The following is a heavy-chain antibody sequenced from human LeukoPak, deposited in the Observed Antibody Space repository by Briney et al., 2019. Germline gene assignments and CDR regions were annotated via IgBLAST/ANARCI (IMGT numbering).Heavy chain of an antibody. V-gene: IGHV4-59*01. D-gene: IGHD2-15*01. CDR1: GDSINNYY. CDR3: ARGESGGSGWFDP. Sequence: PSETLSLTCTVSGDSINNYYWNWIRQPPGRGLDWIGYVYYSGSTNYNPSLKSRVTISVDTSKNQFSLKLTSVTAADTAVYYCARGESGGSGWFDPRGQGTLVTVSS. CDR2: VYYSGST. J-gene: IGHJ5*02.